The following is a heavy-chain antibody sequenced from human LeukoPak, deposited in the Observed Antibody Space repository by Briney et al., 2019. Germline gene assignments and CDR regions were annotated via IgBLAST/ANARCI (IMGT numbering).Heavy chain of an antibody. V-gene: IGHV4-34*01. J-gene: IGHJ5*02. CDR1: GGSFSGYY. Sequence: PSETLSLTCAVYGGSFSGYYWSWIRQPPGKGLEWIGEINHSGSTNYNPSLKSRVSISVDTSKNQLSLKLTSVTAADTAVYYCARGPIFGVVYNWFDPWGQGTLVTVSS. CDR2: INHSGST. D-gene: IGHD3-3*01. CDR3: ARGPIFGVVYNWFDP.